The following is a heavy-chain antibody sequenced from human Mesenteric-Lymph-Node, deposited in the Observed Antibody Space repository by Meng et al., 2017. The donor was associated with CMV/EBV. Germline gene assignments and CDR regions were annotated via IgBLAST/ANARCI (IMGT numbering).Heavy chain of an antibody. Sequence: GESLKISCAASGFTFSSYAMSWVRQAPGKGLEWVSAISGSGGSTYYADSVKGRFTISRDNSKNTLYLQMNSLRAEDTAVYYCARAYDFWSGYPNFDYWGQGTLVTVSS. CDR2: ISGSGGST. V-gene: IGHV3-23*01. J-gene: IGHJ4*02. D-gene: IGHD3-3*01. CDR3: ARAYDFWSGYPNFDY. CDR1: GFTFSSYA.